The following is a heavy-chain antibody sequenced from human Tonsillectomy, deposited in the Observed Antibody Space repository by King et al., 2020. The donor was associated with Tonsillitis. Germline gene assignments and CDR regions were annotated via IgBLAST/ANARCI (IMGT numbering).Heavy chain of an antibody. D-gene: IGHD3-22*01. CDR1: GGTFSSYA. CDR3: ASADYYDSSGYQRWFDP. CDR2: IIPIFGTA. V-gene: IGHV1-69*01. Sequence: QLVQSGAEVKKPGSSVKVSCKASGGTFSSYAISWVRQAPGQGLEWMGGIIPIFGTANYAQKFQGRVTITADESTSTAYMELSSLRSEETAVYYCASADYYDSSGYQRWFDPWGQGTLVTVSS. J-gene: IGHJ5*02.